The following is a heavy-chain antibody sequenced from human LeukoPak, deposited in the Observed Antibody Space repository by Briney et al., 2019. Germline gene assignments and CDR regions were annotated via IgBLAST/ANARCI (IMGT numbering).Heavy chain of an antibody. CDR2: IYSGGST. D-gene: IGHD6-19*01. CDR3: ARDRERWQVFDI. J-gene: IGHJ3*02. V-gene: IGHV3-66*01. Sequence: GGSLRLSCAASGFTVSINYMSWAPQAPGKGREWVSVIYSGGSTNYADSVKGRFTISRDNSKNTLYLQMNSLSAEDTAVYYCARDRERWQVFDIWGQGTMVTVSS. CDR1: GFTVSINY.